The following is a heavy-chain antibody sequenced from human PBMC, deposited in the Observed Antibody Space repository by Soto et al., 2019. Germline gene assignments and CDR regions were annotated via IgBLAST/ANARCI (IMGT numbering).Heavy chain of an antibody. Sequence: ASVKVSCKVSGYTLTELSMHWVRQAPGKGLEWMGGFDPEGGETIYAQKFQGRVTMTEDTSTDTAYMELSSLRSEDTAVYYCATELHAAAAQFTDAFDIWGQGTMVTVSS. CDR2: FDPEGGET. J-gene: IGHJ3*02. D-gene: IGHD6-13*01. V-gene: IGHV1-24*01. CDR3: ATELHAAAAQFTDAFDI. CDR1: GYTLTELS.